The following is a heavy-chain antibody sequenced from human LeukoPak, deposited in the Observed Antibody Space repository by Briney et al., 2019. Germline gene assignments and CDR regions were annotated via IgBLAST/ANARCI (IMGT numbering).Heavy chain of an antibody. J-gene: IGHJ4*02. CDR3: AGGDYGGNSIDY. CDR1: GGSISSGGYS. D-gene: IGHD4-23*01. Sequence: SEPQSLPCGLSGGSISSGGYSWTWIRQPPGEGLEGIGYIYHSGMTYYNPSLKSRSTISVDMSKNQFSLKLSAVTAADTAVYYGAGGDYGGNSIDYWGQGTLVTVSS. CDR2: IYHSGMT. V-gene: IGHV4-30-2*01.